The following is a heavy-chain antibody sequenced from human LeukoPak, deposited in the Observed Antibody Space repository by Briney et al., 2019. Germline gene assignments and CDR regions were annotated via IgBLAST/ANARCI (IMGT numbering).Heavy chain of an antibody. Sequence: ASVKVSCKASGYSFTSYAITWVRQAPGQGLEWMGWISGSNGNTNYAQKFQGRVTMTTDTSTNTAYMELRSLRSDDTAVYYCVRVIPQKWELPGKWFDPWGQGTLVTVSS. CDR2: ISGSNGNT. V-gene: IGHV1-18*01. J-gene: IGHJ5*02. CDR1: GYSFTSYA. D-gene: IGHD1-26*01. CDR3: VRVIPQKWELPGKWFDP.